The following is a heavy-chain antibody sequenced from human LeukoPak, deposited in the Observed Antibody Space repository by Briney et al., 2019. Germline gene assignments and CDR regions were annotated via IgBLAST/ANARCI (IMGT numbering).Heavy chain of an antibody. J-gene: IGHJ3*02. CDR1: GYTFTSYG. V-gene: IGHV1-18*01. CDR2: ISAYNGNT. CDR3: ARRMVRGTGADALDI. D-gene: IGHD3-10*01. Sequence: ASVKVSCKASGYTFTSYGISWVRQAPGQGLEWMGWISAYNGNTNYAQKLQGRVTMTTDTSTSTAYMELRSLRSDDTAVYYCARRMVRGTGADALDIWGQGTMVTVSS.